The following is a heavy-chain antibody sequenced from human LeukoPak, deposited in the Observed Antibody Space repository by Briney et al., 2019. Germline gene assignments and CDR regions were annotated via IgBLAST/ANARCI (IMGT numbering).Heavy chain of an antibody. V-gene: IGHV3-23*01. CDR1: GFTFGSYD. CDR2: ITGSGGTT. D-gene: IGHD3-10*01. Sequence: PGGSLRLSCAASGFTFGSYDMSWVRQAPGKGLEWVSAITGSGGTTYYADSVKGRFTISRDNSKNTLYLQLNSLRVEDTAVYYCARDIVKGVPDYLDSWGQGTLVTVSS. J-gene: IGHJ4*02. CDR3: ARDIVKGVPDYLDS.